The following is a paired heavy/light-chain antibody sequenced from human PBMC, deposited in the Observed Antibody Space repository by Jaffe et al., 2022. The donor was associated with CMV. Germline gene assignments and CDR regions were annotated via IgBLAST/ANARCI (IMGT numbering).Light chain of an antibody. Sequence: EILMTQSPATLSVSPGERATLSCRASQTVTSYLAWYQQKPGQAPRLLFYGASTRATGIPARFSGSGSGTQFTLTISSLQSEDFAVYFCQQYHSWPLSFGGGTRVEIK. J-gene: IGKJ4*01. CDR1: QTVTSY. CDR3: QQYHSWPLS. V-gene: IGKV3D-15*01. CDR2: GAS.
Heavy chain of an antibody. CDR2: IYYSGTT. V-gene: IGHV4-39*01. CDR1: GGSISSSSQY. CDR3: ARRPYYHGMDV. J-gene: IGHJ6*02. Sequence: QLQLQESGPGLVKPSETLSLTCVVSGGSISSSSQYWVWIRQPPGKGLEWIGSIYYSGTTYYNPSLNSRVTISVDTSTNQFSLHLNSVTAADTAVYYCARRPYYHGMDVWGQGTTVTVSS.